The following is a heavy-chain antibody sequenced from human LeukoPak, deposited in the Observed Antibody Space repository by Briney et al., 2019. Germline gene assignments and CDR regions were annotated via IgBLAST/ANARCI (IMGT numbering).Heavy chain of an antibody. Sequence: PGGSLRLSCAASGFTFSSCGMHWVRQAPGKGLEWVAVISYDGSNKYYADSVKGRFTISRDNSKNTLYLQMNSLRAEDTAVYYCAKPDAPYYDFWSGYYFLDVWGQGTTVTVS. J-gene: IGHJ6*02. CDR2: ISYDGSNK. CDR3: AKPDAPYYDFWSGYYFLDV. V-gene: IGHV3-30*18. CDR1: GFTFSSCG. D-gene: IGHD3-3*01.